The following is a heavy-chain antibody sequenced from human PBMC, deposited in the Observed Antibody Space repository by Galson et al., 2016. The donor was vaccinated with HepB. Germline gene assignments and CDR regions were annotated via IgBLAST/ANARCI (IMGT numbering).Heavy chain of an antibody. CDR2: IDPSDSYN. CDR3: ARRSGVAATDYDDYYMYV. D-gene: IGHD2-15*01. Sequence: QSGAEVKKPGEYLRISCKGSGYSFTNYWITWVRQMPGKGLEWMGTIDPSDSYNNYSPSFQGHVTISADKSISTAYLQWSSLKASDTAMYYCARRSGVAATDYDDYYMYVWGKGTTVTVSS. V-gene: IGHV5-10-1*01. CDR1: GYSFTNYW. J-gene: IGHJ6*03.